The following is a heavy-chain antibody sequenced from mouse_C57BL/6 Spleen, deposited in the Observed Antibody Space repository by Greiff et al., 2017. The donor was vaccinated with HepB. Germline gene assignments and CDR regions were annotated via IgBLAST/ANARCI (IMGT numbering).Heavy chain of an antibody. CDR1: GFSFNTYA. CDR3: VRQGYYGSSYVAY. CDR2: IRSKSNNYAT. J-gene: IGHJ3*01. V-gene: IGHV10-1*01. Sequence: EVMLVESGGGLVQPKGSLKLSCAASGFSFNTYAMNWVRQAPGKGLEWVARIRSKSNNYATYYADSVKDRFTISRDDSESMLYLQMNNLKTEDTAMYYCVRQGYYGSSYVAYWGQGTLVTVSA. D-gene: IGHD1-1*01.